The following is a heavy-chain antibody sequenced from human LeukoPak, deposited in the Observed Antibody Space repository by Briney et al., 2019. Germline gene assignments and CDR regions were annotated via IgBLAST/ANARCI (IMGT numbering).Heavy chain of an antibody. J-gene: IGHJ4*02. D-gene: IGHD3-22*01. V-gene: IGHV4-39*01. CDR1: GGSISSSSYY. CDR2: IYYSGST. CDR3: ARHIPYYYDSSGLPDY. Sequence: SETLSLTCTVSGGSISSSSYYWGSIRQPPGKGLGWIGSIYYSGSTYYHPSLKSRVTISVGTSKNQFSLELSFVTAADTAVYYCARHIPYYYDSSGLPDYWGQGTLVTVSS.